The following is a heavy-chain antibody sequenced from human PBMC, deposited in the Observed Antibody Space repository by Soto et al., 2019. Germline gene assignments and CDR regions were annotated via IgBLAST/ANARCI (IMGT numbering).Heavy chain of an antibody. D-gene: IGHD6-6*01. V-gene: IGHV6-1*01. CDR1: GDSVSXNSAA. CDR3: AREYSSSPGGFDP. J-gene: IGHJ5*02. CDR2: TYYRSKWYS. Sequence: PSKTLSLTCXISGDSVSXNSAAWNWIRQSPSRGLEWLGRTYYRSKWYSDYAVSVKSRITIKQDTSKNQFSLQLNSVTPEDTAVYYFAREYSSSPGGFDPWGQGTLINVSS.